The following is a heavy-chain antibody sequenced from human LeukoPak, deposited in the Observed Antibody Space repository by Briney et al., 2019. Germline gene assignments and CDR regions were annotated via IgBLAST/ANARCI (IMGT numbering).Heavy chain of an antibody. J-gene: IGHJ6*03. D-gene: IGHD6-13*01. CDR1: GGTFSSYA. Sequence: ASVKVSCKASGGTFSSYAISWVRQAPGQGLEWMGGIIPIFGTANYAQKFQGRVTITTDESTSTAYMELSSLRSEDTAVYYCAKGGETAAAGYYYYYYMDVWGKGTTVTVSS. CDR3: AKGGETAAAGYYYYYYMDV. CDR2: IIPIFGTA. V-gene: IGHV1-69*05.